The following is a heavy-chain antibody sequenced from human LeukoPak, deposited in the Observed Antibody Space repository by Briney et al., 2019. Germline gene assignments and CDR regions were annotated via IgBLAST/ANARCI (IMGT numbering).Heavy chain of an antibody. CDR2: IIPIFGTA. CDR3: ARDSPRITGARSFDY. V-gene: IGHV1-69*05. J-gene: IGHJ4*02. D-gene: IGHD1-20*01. CDR1: GGTFSSYA. Sequence: SVKVSCKASGGTFSSYAIGWVRQAPGQGLEWMGGIIPIFGTANYAQKFRGRVTITTDESTITAYMELSSLRSEDTAVYYCARDSPRITGARSFDYWGQGTLVTVSS.